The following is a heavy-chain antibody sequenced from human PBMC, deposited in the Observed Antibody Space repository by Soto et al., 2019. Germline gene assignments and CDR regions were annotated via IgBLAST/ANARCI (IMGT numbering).Heavy chain of an antibody. Sequence: EVQLVESGGGLVKPGGSLRLSCAASGFTFTRYSMNWVRQAPGKGLEWVSSISSTTNYIYYGDSMKGRFTISRDNSKNTLFLQMNSLRPEDTAMYYCAKTRTIFGVVSRHYFDYWGQGTLVTVSS. CDR1: GFTFTRYS. V-gene: IGHV3-21*01. D-gene: IGHD3-3*01. J-gene: IGHJ4*02. CDR2: ISSTTNYI. CDR3: AKTRTIFGVVSRHYFDY.